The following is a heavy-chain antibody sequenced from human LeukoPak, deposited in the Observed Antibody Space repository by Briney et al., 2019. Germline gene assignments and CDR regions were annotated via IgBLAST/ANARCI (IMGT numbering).Heavy chain of an antibody. D-gene: IGHD6-13*01. V-gene: IGHV4-34*01. CDR2: INHSGST. Sequence: SETLSLTCAVYGGSFSGYYWSWIRQPPGKGLEWIGEINHSGSTNYNPSLKSRVTISVDTSNNQFSLKLSSVTAADTAVYYCARDRDDDPNSSWYRSGLNWFDPWGQGTLVTVSS. J-gene: IGHJ5*02. CDR3: ARDRDDDPNSSWYRSGLNWFDP. CDR1: GGSFSGYY.